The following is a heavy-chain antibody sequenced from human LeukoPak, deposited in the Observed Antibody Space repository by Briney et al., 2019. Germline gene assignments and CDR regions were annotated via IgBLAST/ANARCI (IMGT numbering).Heavy chain of an antibody. CDR3: ARAGLSYDSRGSNYYYGLDV. CDR2: IYSGGST. Sequence: GVSLRLSCAASGLTVRSTSMSWVRQAPGKGLEWVSVIYSGGSTYYADSVKGRFTISRDNSKNTLHLQMNSLRAEDTAVYYCARAGLSYDSRGSNYYYGLDVWGQGTTVAVSS. V-gene: IGHV3-53*01. J-gene: IGHJ6*02. CDR1: GLTVRSTS. D-gene: IGHD3-22*01.